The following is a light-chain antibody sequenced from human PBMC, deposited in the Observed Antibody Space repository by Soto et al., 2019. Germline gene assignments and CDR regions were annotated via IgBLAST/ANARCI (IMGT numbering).Light chain of an antibody. CDR1: QSVSSSY. CDR3: QQYGSSPPVT. V-gene: IGKV3-20*01. CDR2: GAS. Sequence: EIVLTQSPGTLSLSPGESATLSCRASQSVSSSYLAWYQQKPGQAPRLLIYGASSRATGIPDRFSGSGSGTDFTLTISRLEPEEFAVYYCQQYGSSPPVTFGGGTKVEIK. J-gene: IGKJ4*01.